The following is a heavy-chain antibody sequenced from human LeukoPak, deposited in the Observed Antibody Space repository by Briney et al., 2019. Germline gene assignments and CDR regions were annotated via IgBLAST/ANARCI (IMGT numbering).Heavy chain of an antibody. J-gene: IGHJ4*02. V-gene: IGHV1-46*01. CDR3: ARAVVVAAGFDY. CDR2: FNPSGGST. Sequence: GASVKVSCKASGYTFTSYYMHWVRQAPGQGLEWMGIFNPSGGSTSYAQKFQGRVTMTRDTSTSTVYMELSSLRSEDTAVYYCARAVVVAAGFDYWGQGTLVTVSS. CDR1: GYTFTSYY. D-gene: IGHD2-15*01.